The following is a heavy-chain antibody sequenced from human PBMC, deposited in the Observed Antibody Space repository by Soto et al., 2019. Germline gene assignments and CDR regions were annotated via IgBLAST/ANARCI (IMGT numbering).Heavy chain of an antibody. Sequence: EVQLVESGGGLVQPGGSLRLSCAASGFTFSSYWMHWVRQVPEKGLVWVSRINSDGSITNYANDVKGRFTISRDNVKNKLYLKMSSLSAEDTAVYYCVRYPRSVGGSYRPDYWGQGTLVTVSS. J-gene: IGHJ4*02. CDR1: GFTFSSYW. CDR3: VRYPRSVGGSYRPDY. CDR2: INSDGSIT. V-gene: IGHV3-74*01. D-gene: IGHD3-16*02.